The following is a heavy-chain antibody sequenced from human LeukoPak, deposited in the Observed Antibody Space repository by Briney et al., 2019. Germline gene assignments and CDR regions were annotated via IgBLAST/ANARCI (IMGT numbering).Heavy chain of an antibody. V-gene: IGHV3-30*04. D-gene: IGHD2-8*01. Sequence: PGGSLRLSCAASGFTFSSYAMHWVRQAPGKGLEWVAVISYDGSNKYYADSVKGRFTISRDHSTNTLFLQMNSLRAEDTAMYYCAKSLFCTNGVCYAIDYWGQGTLVTVSS. J-gene: IGHJ4*02. CDR2: ISYDGSNK. CDR3: AKSLFCTNGVCYAIDY. CDR1: GFTFSSYA.